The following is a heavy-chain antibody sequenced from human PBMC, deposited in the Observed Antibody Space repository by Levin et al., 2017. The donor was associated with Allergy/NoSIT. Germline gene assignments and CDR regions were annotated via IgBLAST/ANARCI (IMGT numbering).Heavy chain of an antibody. V-gene: IGHV3-23*01. CDR2: ISGSGGST. CDR1: GFTFSSYA. CDR3: AKANHHAAYSGYDSWYFDL. Sequence: GGSLRLSCAASGFTFSSYAMSWVRQAPGKGLEWVSAISGSGGSTYYADSVKGRFTISRDNSKNTLYLQMNSLRAEDTAVYYCAKANHHAAYSGYDSWYFDLWGRGTLVTVSS. J-gene: IGHJ2*01. D-gene: IGHD5-12*01.